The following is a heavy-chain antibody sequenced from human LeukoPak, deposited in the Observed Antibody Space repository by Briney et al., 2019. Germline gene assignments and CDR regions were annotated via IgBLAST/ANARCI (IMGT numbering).Heavy chain of an antibody. CDR3: ARDLGATQAPNWFDP. CDR1: GGTFSSYA. Sequence: SVKVSCKASGGTFSSYAISWVRQAPGQGLEWVGRIIPILGTANYAQKFQGRVTITADKSTSTAYMELSSLRSEDTAVYYCARDLGATQAPNWFDPWGQGTLVTVSS. J-gene: IGHJ5*02. D-gene: IGHD1-26*01. CDR2: IIPILGTA. V-gene: IGHV1-69*04.